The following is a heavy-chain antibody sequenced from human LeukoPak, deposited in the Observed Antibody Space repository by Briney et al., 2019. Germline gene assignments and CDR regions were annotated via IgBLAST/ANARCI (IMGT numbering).Heavy chain of an antibody. CDR1: GYTFTGYY. CDR3: ARDRDYYGSGSYYVDY. V-gene: IGHV1-46*01. D-gene: IGHD3-10*01. J-gene: IGHJ4*02. CDR2: IRPSGGST. Sequence: ASVKVSCKASGYTFTGYYVHWVRQAPGQGLEWMGIIRPSGGSTSYAQKFQGRLTMTRDTSTTTVYMELSSLRSEDTAVYYCARDRDYYGSGSYYVDYWGQGTLVTVSS.